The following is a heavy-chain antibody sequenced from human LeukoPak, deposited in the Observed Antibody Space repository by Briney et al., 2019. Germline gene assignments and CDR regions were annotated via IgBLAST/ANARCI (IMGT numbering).Heavy chain of an antibody. D-gene: IGHD3-10*01. J-gene: IGHJ4*02. Sequence: TSETLSLTCAVYGGSFSGYYWSWVRQAPGKGLEWVSYISSSSSTIYYADSVKGRFTISRDNSKNTLYLQMNSLRAEDTAVYYCAKDRGYYGSGSVFDYWGQGTLVTVSS. CDR1: GGSFSGYY. CDR3: AKDRGYYGSGSVFDY. V-gene: IGHV3-48*01. CDR2: ISSSSSTI.